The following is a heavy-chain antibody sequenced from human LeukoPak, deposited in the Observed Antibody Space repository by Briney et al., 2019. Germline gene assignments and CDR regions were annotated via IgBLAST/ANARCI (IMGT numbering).Heavy chain of an antibody. CDR3: ARDHSSGWYSDYFDY. J-gene: IGHJ4*02. D-gene: IGHD6-19*01. Sequence: GGSLRLSCAASGFTFSSYGMHWVRQAPGKGLEWVAVIWYDGSNKYHAGSVKGRFTISRDNSKNTLYLQMNSLRAEDTAVYYCARDHSSGWYSDYFDYWGQGTLVTVSS. V-gene: IGHV3-33*01. CDR1: GFTFSSYG. CDR2: IWYDGSNK.